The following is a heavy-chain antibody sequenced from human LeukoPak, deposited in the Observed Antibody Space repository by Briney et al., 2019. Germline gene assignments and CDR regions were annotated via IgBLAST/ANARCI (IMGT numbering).Heavy chain of an antibody. J-gene: IGHJ4*02. V-gene: IGHV3-23*01. CDR2: ISGSGGST. CDR1: GFTFSSYA. CDR3: AKVDVGGWFNY. Sequence: GGSLRLSCAASGFTFSSYAMNWVRQAPGKGLKWVSVISGSGGSTYYADSVKGRFTISRDNSKNTLYLQMNSLRAEDTAVYYCAKVDVGGWFNYWGQGTLVTVSS. D-gene: IGHD6-19*01.